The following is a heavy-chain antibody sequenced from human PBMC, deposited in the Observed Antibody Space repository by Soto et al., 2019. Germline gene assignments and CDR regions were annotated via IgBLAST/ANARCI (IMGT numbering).Heavy chain of an antibody. CDR3: AGGSYSRPGVEHPDDY. CDR1: GGSFSGYY. V-gene: IGHV4-34*01. D-gene: IGHD1-26*01. J-gene: IGHJ4*02. CDR2: INHSGST. Sequence: QVQLQQWGAGLLKPSETLSLTCAVYGGSFSGYYWSWIRQPPGKGLEWIGEINHSGSTNYNPSLKSRVTISVDTSKNQFSLKLSSVTAADTAVYYCAGGSYSRPGVEHPDDYWDQGTLVTVSS.